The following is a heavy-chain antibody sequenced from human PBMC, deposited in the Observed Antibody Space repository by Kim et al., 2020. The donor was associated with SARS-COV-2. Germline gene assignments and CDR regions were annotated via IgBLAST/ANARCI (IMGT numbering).Heavy chain of an antibody. CDR2: IFYTGRP. Sequence: SETLSLTCTVSNGSISSGAYYWSWLRQVPGKGLEWIGNIFYTGRPDYNPSLRSRLSISVDTSQNQFSLKLTSLSAADTAIYYCAVVPYNYGSGIRGFDPWGQGTLVTVSS. J-gene: IGHJ5*02. V-gene: IGHV4-31*03. CDR3: AVVPYNYGSGIRGFDP. CDR1: NGSISSGAYY. D-gene: IGHD3-10*01.